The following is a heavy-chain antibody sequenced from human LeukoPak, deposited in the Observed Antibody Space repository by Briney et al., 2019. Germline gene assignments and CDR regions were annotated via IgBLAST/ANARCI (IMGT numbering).Heavy chain of an antibody. J-gene: IGHJ6*03. V-gene: IGHV4-34*01. Sequence: SETLSLTCAVYGGSFSGYYWSWIRQPPGKGLEWIGEINHSGSTNYNPSLKSRVTISVDTSKNQFSLKLSSVTAADTAVYYCARERLNYSNYEAYYYMDVWGKGTTVTVSS. CDR2: INHSGST. CDR3: ARERLNYSNYEAYYYMDV. D-gene: IGHD4-11*01. CDR1: GGSFSGYY.